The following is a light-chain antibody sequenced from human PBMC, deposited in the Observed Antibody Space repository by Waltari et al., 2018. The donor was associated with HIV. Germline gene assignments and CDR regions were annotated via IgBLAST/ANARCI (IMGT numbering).Light chain of an antibody. CDR2: SNN. J-gene: IGLJ3*02. V-gene: IGLV1-44*01. Sequence: QSVLTQPPSASGTPGPRVIISCSGNRPIIGSNTATSYQQFSGAAPTLLIYSNNQRPSAFPDRFSGSKSGSAASLAISGLKSEDEADYHCATWDDALSVPVFGAGTKLTV. CDR3: ATWDDALSVPV. CDR1: RPIIGSNT.